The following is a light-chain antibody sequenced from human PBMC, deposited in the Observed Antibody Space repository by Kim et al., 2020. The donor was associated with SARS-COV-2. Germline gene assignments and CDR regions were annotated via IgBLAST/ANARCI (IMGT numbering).Light chain of an antibody. CDR3: QQTHSFPLT. CDR1: QDISSW. V-gene: IGKV1D-12*01. Sequence: SASVGDRVTITCRASQDISSWLGWYQQKPGKAPKVLMYEASNLQSGVPSRFSGSGSGTDFTLTINSRQPEDFATYYCQQTHSFPLTFGGGTKLEI. CDR2: EAS. J-gene: IGKJ4*01.